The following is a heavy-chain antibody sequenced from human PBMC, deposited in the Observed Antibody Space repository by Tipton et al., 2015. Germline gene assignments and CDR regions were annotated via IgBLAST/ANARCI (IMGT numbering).Heavy chain of an antibody. J-gene: IGHJ5*02. CDR2: IYTSGST. V-gene: IGHV4-4*07. Sequence: TLSLTCTVSGGSISSYYWSWIRQPAGKGLEWIGRIYTSGSTNYNPSLKSRVTMSVDTSKNQFSLKLSSETAADTAVYYCAKVSTFLNWFDPWGQGTLVTVSS. CDR3: AKVSTFLNWFDP. CDR1: GGSISSYY. D-gene: IGHD5/OR15-5a*01.